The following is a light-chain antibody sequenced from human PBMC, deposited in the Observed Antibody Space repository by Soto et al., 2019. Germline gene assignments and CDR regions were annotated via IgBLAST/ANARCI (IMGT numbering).Light chain of an antibody. V-gene: IGKV3-20*01. CDR1: QSVSSTY. J-gene: IGKJ5*01. CDR3: QQFGSSPIT. CDR2: GVS. Sequence: ELVLTQSPGTLSLSPGERATLSCRASQSVSSTYLAWCQQKPGQAPRLLIYGVSNRATGIPDRFSGSGSGTDFTLTISRLEPEDFAVYYCQQFGSSPITFGQGTRLEIK.